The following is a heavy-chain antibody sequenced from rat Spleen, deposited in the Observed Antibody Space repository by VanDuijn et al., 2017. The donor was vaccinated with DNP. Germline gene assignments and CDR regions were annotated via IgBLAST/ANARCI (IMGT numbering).Heavy chain of an antibody. Sequence: EVQLVESGGDLVQPGRSLKLSCVASGFTFNNYWMTWIRQVPGKGLEWVASIATSGGSTYYPDSVKGRFTISRDDAKNTLYLQMNSLRAEDTAPYYCVRVNSGFLYYALDAWGQGTSVTVSS. CDR3: VRVNSGFLYYALDA. CDR1: GFTFNNYW. V-gene: IGHV5-31*01. CDR2: IATSGGST. J-gene: IGHJ4*01. D-gene: IGHD4-4*01.